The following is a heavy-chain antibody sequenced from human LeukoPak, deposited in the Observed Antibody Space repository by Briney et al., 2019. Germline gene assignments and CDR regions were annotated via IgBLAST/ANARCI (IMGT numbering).Heavy chain of an antibody. CDR3: ARDAGALTC. CDR2: IYNDGST. J-gene: IGHJ4*02. Sequence: GGSLRLSCAVSGFTVSSNFMNWVRQAPGKGLEWVSLIYNDGSTYYAESVKGRFTISRDNSKNTLYLQMDNLRPEDTAVYYCARDAGALTCWGQGTLVTVSS. D-gene: IGHD3-10*01. V-gene: IGHV3-66*01. CDR1: GFTVSSNF.